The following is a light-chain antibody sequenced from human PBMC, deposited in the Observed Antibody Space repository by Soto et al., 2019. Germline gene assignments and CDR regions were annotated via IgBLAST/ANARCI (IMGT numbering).Light chain of an antibody. CDR2: HAS. CDR3: QQYIVYAIT. V-gene: IGKV1-5*01. Sequence: DLQMTQTPSTLSASVGDRVNITCRASQSVSTWLAWYQHKPDKAPKLLMYHASTLASGVPPRFSGSGSGTDFTLTISSLHPDDFATYYCQQYIVYAITFGQGTRVDMK. CDR1: QSVSTW. J-gene: IGKJ5*01.